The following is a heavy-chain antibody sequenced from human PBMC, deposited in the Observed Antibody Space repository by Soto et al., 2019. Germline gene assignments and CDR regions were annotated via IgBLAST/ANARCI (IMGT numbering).Heavy chain of an antibody. CDR3: ARIRGGARSYYNADF. J-gene: IGHJ4*02. D-gene: IGHD3-10*01. Sequence: PGESLEISCKGSGYSFSTYRIAWVRQMPGKGLERMGIIYPGDSDARYSPSFQGQVTISADKSIRTTHLQWSSLKASGTAMYFCARIRGGARSYYNADFWGQGTLVTVSS. CDR1: GYSFSTYR. V-gene: IGHV5-51*01. CDR2: IYPGDSDA.